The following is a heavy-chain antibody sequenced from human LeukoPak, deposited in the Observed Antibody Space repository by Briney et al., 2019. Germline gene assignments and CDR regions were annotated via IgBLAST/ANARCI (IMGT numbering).Heavy chain of an antibody. CDR3: ARDPAPGRYYFDY. V-gene: IGHV4-61*02. J-gene: IGHJ4*02. CDR1: GGSISSGSYY. Sequence: PSETLSLTCTVSGGSISSGSYYWSWIRQPAGKGLEWIGGIYTSGSTNYNPSLKSRVTISVDTSKNQFSLKLSSVTAADTAVYYCARDPAPGRYYFDYWGQGTLVTVSS. CDR2: IYTSGST.